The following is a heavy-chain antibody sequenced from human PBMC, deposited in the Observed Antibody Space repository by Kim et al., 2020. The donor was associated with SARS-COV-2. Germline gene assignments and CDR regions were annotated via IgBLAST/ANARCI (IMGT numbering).Heavy chain of an antibody. J-gene: IGHJ6*04. V-gene: IGHV3-64*01. CDR1: GFTFSSYA. D-gene: IGHD3-3*01. Sequence: GGSLRLSCAASGFTFSSYAMHWVRQAPGKGLEYVSAISSNGGSTYYANSVKGRFTISRDNSKNTLYLQIGSLRDENMAVYYCAREEPPGYDCWSGYWEVWGDGMDVWGEGATGPVSS. CDR2: ISSNGGST. CDR3: AREEPPGYDCWSGYWEVWGDGMDV.